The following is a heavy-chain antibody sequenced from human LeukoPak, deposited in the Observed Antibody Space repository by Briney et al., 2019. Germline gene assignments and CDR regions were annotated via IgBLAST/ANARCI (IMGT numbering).Heavy chain of an antibody. CDR2: IYYSGST. D-gene: IGHD6-13*01. CDR1: GGSISSTSYY. V-gene: IGHV4-39*02. J-gene: IGHJ4*02. CDR3: ARDNREEQLPPIRWRDLYYFDY. Sequence: PSETLSLTCTVSGGSISSTSYYWGWIRQPPGKGLEWIGSIYYSGSTYYNPSLKSRVTISVDTSKNQFSLKLSSVTAADTAVYYCARDNREEQLPPIRWRDLYYFDYWGQGTLVTVSS.